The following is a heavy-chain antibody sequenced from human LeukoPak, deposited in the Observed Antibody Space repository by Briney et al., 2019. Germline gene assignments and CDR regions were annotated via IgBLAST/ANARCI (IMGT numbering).Heavy chain of an antibody. CDR2: ISWDSVNR. D-gene: IGHD3-9*01. J-gene: IGHJ3*02. V-gene: IGHV3-9*01. Sequence: GGSLRLSCVASGFTFDDYGIHWARQAAGKGLEWLSGISWDSVNRAYADSVKGRFTISRDNAENSLYLQMNSLRAEDTALYYCAKDILTGLDAFDIWGQGTMVTVSS. CDR3: AKDILTGLDAFDI. CDR1: GFTFDDYG.